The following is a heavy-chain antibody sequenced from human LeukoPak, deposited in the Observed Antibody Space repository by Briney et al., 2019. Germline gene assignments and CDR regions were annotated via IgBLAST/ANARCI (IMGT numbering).Heavy chain of an antibody. J-gene: IGHJ6*03. V-gene: IGHV1-18*01. D-gene: IGHD2-2*01. CDR1: GYTFTSYG. CDR2: ISAYNGNT. CDR3: GKSRVVVPAALPPLSYYMDV. Sequence: GASVKVSCKASGYTFTSYGISWVRQAPGQGLEWMGWISAYNGNTKYAQKFQGRVTMTTDTSTSTAYMELTSLRSDDTAVYYCGKSRVVVPAALPPLSYYMDVWGKGTTVTVSS.